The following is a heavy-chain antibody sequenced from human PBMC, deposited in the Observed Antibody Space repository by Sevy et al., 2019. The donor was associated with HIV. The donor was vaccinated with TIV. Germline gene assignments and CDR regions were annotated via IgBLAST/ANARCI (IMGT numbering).Heavy chain of an antibody. CDR1: GFTFTSSA. CDR2: IVVGSGNT. J-gene: IGHJ4*02. V-gene: IGHV1-58*01. Sequence: ASVKVSCKASGFTFTSSAVQWVRQARGQRLEWIGWIVVGSGNTNYAQKFQERVTITRDMSTSTAYMGLSSLRSEDTAVYYCAALRSSGETTGWYFDYWGQGTLVTVSS. D-gene: IGHD6-19*01. CDR3: AALRSSGETTGWYFDY.